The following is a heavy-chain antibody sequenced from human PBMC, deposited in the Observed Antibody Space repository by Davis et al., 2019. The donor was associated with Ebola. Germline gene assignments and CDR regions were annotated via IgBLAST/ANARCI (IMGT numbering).Heavy chain of an antibody. V-gene: IGHV3-30*02. D-gene: IGHD3-9*01. Sequence: GGSLRLSCAASGFTFSSYAMHWVRQAPGKGLEWVTFIRNDGSKTYYADSVGGRFTTSRDNSKNTMYLQMISLRVEDAAVYYCARYGAQLQHLDWLLYHRPLDYWGQGTLVTVSS. J-gene: IGHJ4*02. CDR2: IRNDGSKT. CDR3: ARYGAQLQHLDWLLYHRPLDY. CDR1: GFTFSSYA.